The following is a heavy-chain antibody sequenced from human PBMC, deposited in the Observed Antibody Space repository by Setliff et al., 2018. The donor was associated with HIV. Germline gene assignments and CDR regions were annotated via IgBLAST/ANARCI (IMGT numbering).Heavy chain of an antibody. Sequence: ASVKVSCKASGYSFINYGISWVRQAPGQGLEWMGWISAYNGNTNYAPRLLGRVTMTTDTATSTAYMELRSLTSDDTAVYYCARARLQGIVTAVGPRDNCLDPWGQGTRVTVSS. J-gene: IGHJ5*02. CDR3: ARARLQGIVTAVGPRDNCLDP. D-gene: IGHD1-26*01. V-gene: IGHV1-18*01. CDR2: ISAYNGNT. CDR1: GYSFINYG.